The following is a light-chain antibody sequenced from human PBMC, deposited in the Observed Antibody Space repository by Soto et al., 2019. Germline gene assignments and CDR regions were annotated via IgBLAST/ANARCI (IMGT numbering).Light chain of an antibody. CDR3: QQYNNYPWT. CDR2: EVS. V-gene: IGKV2D-29*01. J-gene: IGKJ1*01. CDR1: QSLLHSDGKTY. Sequence: DIVMTQTPLSLSVTPGQTASISCKPSQSLLHSDGKTYLYWHLQKPGQPPQLLIYEVSNRFSGVPDRCSGSGSGTDFTLKISRVEAEDFSYFYCQQYNNYPWTFGQGTKVDIK.